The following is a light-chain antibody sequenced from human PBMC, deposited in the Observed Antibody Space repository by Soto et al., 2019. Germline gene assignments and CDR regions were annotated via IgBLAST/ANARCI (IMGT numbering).Light chain of an antibody. J-gene: IGLJ1*01. Sequence: QSALTQPASVSGSPGQSITISCTGTSSDVGTYNLVSWYQQHPGKAPKLMIFEGSKRPSGVSNRFYGSKSGNTASLTISGLQDEDEADYYCCSYARSSTYVFGTGTKVTVL. CDR2: EGS. V-gene: IGLV2-23*01. CDR1: SSDVGTYNL. CDR3: CSYARSSTYV.